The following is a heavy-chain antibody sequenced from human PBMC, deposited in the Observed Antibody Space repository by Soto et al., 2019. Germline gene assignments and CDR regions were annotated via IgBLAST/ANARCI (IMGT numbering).Heavy chain of an antibody. J-gene: IGHJ4*02. CDR3: AKDSSGLVDY. CDR1: GFTFSSYA. D-gene: IGHD5-12*01. Sequence: GVSLSLSCSSSGFTFSSYAMSWVLQAPGPGLEWVSAISGSGGSTYYADSVKGRFTISRDNSKNTLYLQMNSLRAEDTAVYYCAKDSSGLVDYWGQGTRVTVSS. V-gene: IGHV3-23*01. CDR2: ISGSGGST.